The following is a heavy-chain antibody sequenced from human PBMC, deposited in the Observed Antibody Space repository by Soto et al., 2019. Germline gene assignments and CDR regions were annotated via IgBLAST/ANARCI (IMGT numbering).Heavy chain of an antibody. CDR3: AKNYFFDS. J-gene: IGHJ4*02. Sequence: GGSLRLSCAASGFTFSSYAMSWARQAPGKGLEWVSSIGVSSDAYYADSVKGRFTISRDNSRNTLYLQMNSLRAEDTALYYCAKNYFFDSWGQGTLVT. CDR1: GFTFSSYA. CDR2: IGVSSDA. V-gene: IGHV3-23*01.